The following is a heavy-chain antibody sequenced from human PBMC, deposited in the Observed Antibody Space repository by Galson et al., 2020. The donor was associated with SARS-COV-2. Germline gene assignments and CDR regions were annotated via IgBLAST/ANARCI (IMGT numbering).Heavy chain of an antibody. CDR1: GGSISTGSYY. D-gene: IGHD6-19*01. CDR3: ASGPVAGSGE. J-gene: IGHJ4*02. V-gene: IGHV4-61*09. CDR2: IYASGST. Sequence: SETLSLTCTVSGGSISTGSYYWSWIRQPAGKAPEWIGHIYASGSTNYNPSLTSRVTISIDTSKNQFSLRLSSVTAADTAIYYCASGPVAGSGEWGQGTLVTVSS.